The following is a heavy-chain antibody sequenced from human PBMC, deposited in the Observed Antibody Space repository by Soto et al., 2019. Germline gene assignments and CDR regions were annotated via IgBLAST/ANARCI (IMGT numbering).Heavy chain of an antibody. J-gene: IGHJ4*02. CDR3: ARVNSYYDSSGYYYRY. Sequence: AETLSLTCAVYGGSFSGYYWSWIRQPPGKGLEWIGEINHSGSTNYNPSLKSRVTISVDTSKNQFSLKLSSVTAADTAVYYCARVNSYYDSSGYYYRYWGQETLVSVSP. CDR1: GGSFSGYY. D-gene: IGHD3-22*01. V-gene: IGHV4-34*01. CDR2: INHSGST.